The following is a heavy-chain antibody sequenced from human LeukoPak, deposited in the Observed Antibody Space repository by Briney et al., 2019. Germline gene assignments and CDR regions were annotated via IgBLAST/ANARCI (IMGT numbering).Heavy chain of an antibody. D-gene: IGHD2-2*01. V-gene: IGHV3-11*04. CDR3: ARGGDCGGTTCYDDGFDI. Sequence: GGSLRLSCAASGFTFSDYYMSWIRQAPGKGLEWVSYISSSGSTIYYADSVKGRFTISRDNAKNTMYLQMNSLRVEDTAVYYCARGGDCGGTTCYDDGFDIWGQGTMVTVSS. CDR1: GFTFSDYY. J-gene: IGHJ3*02. CDR2: ISSSGSTI.